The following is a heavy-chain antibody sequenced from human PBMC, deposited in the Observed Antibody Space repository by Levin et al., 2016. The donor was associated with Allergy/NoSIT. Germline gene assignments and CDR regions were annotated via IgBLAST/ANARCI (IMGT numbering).Heavy chain of an antibody. V-gene: IGHV4-4*07. Sequence: RQAPGKGLEWIGRIYSSGSTNYNPSLKSRVHMSVDTSKNNFSLRLSSVTAADTAMYYCARDNDYYGSGSYSHYFVYWGQGILVTVSS. J-gene: IGHJ4*02. D-gene: IGHD3-10*01. CDR2: IYSSGST. CDR3: ARDNDYYGSGSYSHYFVY.